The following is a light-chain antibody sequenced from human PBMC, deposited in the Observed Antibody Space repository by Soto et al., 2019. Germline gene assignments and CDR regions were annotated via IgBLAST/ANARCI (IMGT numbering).Light chain of an antibody. Sequence: DIQMTQSPSSLSASVGDRVTITCRASQTISSFLNWYQQKPGKAPKLLIHAASSLQSGVPSRFSGSGSGTDFTLTISSLQPEDFATYYCQQTYSSLWTFGQGTKLEIK. CDR2: AAS. V-gene: IGKV1-39*01. CDR1: QTISSF. J-gene: IGKJ1*01. CDR3: QQTYSSLWT.